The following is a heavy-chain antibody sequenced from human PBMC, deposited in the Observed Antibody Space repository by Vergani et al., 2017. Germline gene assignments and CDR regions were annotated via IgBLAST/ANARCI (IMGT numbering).Heavy chain of an antibody. CDR2: IWYDGSNK. CDR3: ARDHGGEGAFDI. Sequence: QVQLVESGGGVVQPGRSLRLSCAASGFTFSSYGMHWVRQAPGKGLEWVAVIWYDGSNKYYVDSVKGRFTISRDNAKNSLYLQMNSLRAEDTAVYYCARDHGGEGAFDIWGQGTMVTVSS. CDR1: GFTFSSYG. V-gene: IGHV3-33*01. D-gene: IGHD2-15*01. J-gene: IGHJ3*02.